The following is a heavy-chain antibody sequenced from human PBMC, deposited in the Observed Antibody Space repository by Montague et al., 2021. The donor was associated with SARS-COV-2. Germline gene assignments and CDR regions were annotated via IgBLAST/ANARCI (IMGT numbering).Heavy chain of an antibody. CDR3: SQRVSVAGGPYYFDH. D-gene: IGHD6-19*01. J-gene: IGHJ4*02. CDR2: MYWNDDK. CDR1: GFSLTTSGMG. V-gene: IGHV2-5*01. Sequence: PALVKPTQTLTLTCNFSGFSLTTSGMGAGWMRQSPGKALEWLVLMYWNDDKRYSPSLKTRLTLTKDTSKNQVVLTMTNMDPVDTATYYCSQRVSVAGGPYYFDHWGQGTLVTVSS.